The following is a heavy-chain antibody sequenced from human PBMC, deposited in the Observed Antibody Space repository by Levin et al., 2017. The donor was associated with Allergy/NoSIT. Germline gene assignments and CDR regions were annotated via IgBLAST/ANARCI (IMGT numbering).Heavy chain of an antibody. V-gene: IGHV3-23*01. D-gene: IGHD3-22*01. CDR2: ITSSGYIT. CDR1: GFTFSDYA. CDR3: AKDLDYYDGSGDDS. J-gene: IGHJ4*02. Sequence: GGSLRLSCAASGFTFSDYAMSWVRQAPGKGLEWVSSITSSGYITYLADSLKGRFTISRDKSRYTLFLEMSSMRADDTAVYYCAKDLDYYDGSGDDSWCQGTLVTVSS.